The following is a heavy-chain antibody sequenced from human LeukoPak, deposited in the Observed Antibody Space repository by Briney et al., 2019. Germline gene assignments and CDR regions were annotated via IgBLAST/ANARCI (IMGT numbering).Heavy chain of an antibody. CDR3: ARHGSSRSPLNY. D-gene: IGHD2-15*01. CDR2: IYSSGST. V-gene: IGHV4-59*08. J-gene: IGHJ4*02. Sequence: SETLSLTCTVSGGSISNYYWSWIRQPPGKGPEWIGYIYSSGSTNYNPSLESQVTISVDTSKNQFSLKLSSVTAADTALYYCARHGSSRSPLNYWGQGTLVTVSS. CDR1: GGSISNYY.